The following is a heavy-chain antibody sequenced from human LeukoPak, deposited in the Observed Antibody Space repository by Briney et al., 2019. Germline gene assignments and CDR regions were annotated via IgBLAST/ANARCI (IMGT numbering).Heavy chain of an antibody. D-gene: IGHD3-10*01. J-gene: IGHJ4*02. Sequence: ASVKVSCKASGYTFTNYAISWVRQAPGQGLERMGWISTYNANTNYAQNLQGRVTMTTDTSTSTAYMELRSLRSDDTAVYYCARDGGGYYDSGSYSMNPLFDHWGQGTLVTVSS. CDR3: ARDGGGYYDSGSYSMNPLFDH. CDR1: GYTFTNYA. V-gene: IGHV1-18*01. CDR2: ISTYNANT.